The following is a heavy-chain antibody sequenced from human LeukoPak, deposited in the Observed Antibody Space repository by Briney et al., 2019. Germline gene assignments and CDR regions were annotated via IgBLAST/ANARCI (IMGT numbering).Heavy chain of an antibody. Sequence: GGTLRLSRAASGFTVDSNYMSGVRRARGKGLEGVSVIYTGGSTYYADSVRGRFTISRDSSKNTLYLQMNSLRPEDTAVYYCARGFGKAAANVFGGYTMDVWGQGTTVTVSS. CDR2: IYTGGST. CDR3: ARGFGKAAANVFGGYTMDV. J-gene: IGHJ6*02. V-gene: IGHV3-66*02. CDR1: GFTVDSNY. D-gene: IGHD6-13*01.